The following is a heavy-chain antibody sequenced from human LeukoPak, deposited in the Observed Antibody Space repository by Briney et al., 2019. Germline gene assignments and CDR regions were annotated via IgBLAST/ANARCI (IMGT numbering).Heavy chain of an antibody. V-gene: IGHV4-59*07. Sequence: SDTLSLTCTVSGGSISSYYWSWIRQPPGEGLEWIGYIYYSGSSNYNPSLKSRVTISVDTSTNQFSLKLSSVTAADTAVYYCARVSYDILTGYLTCYFDYWGQGTLVTVSS. CDR3: ARVSYDILTGYLTCYFDY. D-gene: IGHD3-9*01. CDR2: IYYSGSS. CDR1: GGSISSYY. J-gene: IGHJ4*02.